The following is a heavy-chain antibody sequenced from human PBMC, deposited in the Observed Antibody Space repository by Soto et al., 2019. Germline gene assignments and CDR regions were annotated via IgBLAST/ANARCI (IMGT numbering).Heavy chain of an antibody. CDR1: GGSISSGGYY. J-gene: IGHJ4*02. Sequence: QVQLQESGPGLVKPSQTLSLTCTVSGGSISSGGYYWSWIRQHPGKGLEWIGYIYYSGSTYYNPYPKSRVXXXVXTSKNQFSLKLSSVTAADTAVYYCARSSTSANYFDYWGQGTLVTVSS. CDR3: ARSSTSANYFDY. D-gene: IGHD2-2*01. V-gene: IGHV4-31*03. CDR2: IYYSGST.